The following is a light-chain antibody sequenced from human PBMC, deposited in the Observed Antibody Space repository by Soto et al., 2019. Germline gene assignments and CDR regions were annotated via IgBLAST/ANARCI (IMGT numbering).Light chain of an antibody. CDR2: EVS. CDR3: SSYTFSTPYVV. V-gene: IGLV2-14*01. Sequence: QSALTQPASVSGSPGQSITISCTGTSSDVGGYNYVSWYQQHPGKAPKLMIYEVSNRPSGVSNRFSGSKSGNTASLTISGLQAEDEADYYCSSYTFSTPYVVFGGGTKLTVL. CDR1: SSDVGGYNY. J-gene: IGLJ2*01.